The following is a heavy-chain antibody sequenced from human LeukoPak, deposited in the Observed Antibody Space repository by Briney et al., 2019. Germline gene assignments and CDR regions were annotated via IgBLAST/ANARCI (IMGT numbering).Heavy chain of an antibody. CDR3: ARVDSSGYYYRSYYFDY. CDR1: GYTFTGYY. CDR2: INPNSGGT. D-gene: IGHD3-22*01. J-gene: IGHJ4*02. Sequence: ASVKVPCKASGYTFTGYYMHWVRQAPGQGLEWMGWINPNSGGTNYAQKFQGRVTMTRDTSISTAYMELSRLRSDDTAVYYCARVDSSGYYYRSYYFDYWGQGTLVTVSS. V-gene: IGHV1-2*02.